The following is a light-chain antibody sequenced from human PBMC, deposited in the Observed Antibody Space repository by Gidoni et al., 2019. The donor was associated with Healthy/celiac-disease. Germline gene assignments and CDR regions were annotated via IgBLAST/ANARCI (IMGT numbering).Light chain of an antibody. CDR1: KLGDKY. V-gene: IGLV3-1*01. Sequence: YELTQPPSVSVSPGQTASITCSGDKLGDKYACWYQQKPGQSPVLVIYQDSKRPSGIPERFSGSNSGNTATLTISGTQAMDEADYYCQAWDSSTPVVFGGGTKLTVL. CDR3: QAWDSSTPVV. CDR2: QDS. J-gene: IGLJ2*01.